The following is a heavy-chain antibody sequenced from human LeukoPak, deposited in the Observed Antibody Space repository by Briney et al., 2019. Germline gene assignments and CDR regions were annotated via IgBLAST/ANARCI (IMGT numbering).Heavy chain of an antibody. D-gene: IGHD4-11*01. V-gene: IGHV4-59*01. J-gene: IGHJ4*02. CDR3: ARGRGNYFPDY. CDR1: GGSISSYY. CDR2: IYYTGST. Sequence: SETLSLTCTVSGGSISSYYWSWIRQPPGKGLEWIGYIYYTGSTNYNPSLKSRVTISVDTSKNQFSLKLSSVTAADTAVYYCARGRGNYFPDYWGQGTLVTVSS.